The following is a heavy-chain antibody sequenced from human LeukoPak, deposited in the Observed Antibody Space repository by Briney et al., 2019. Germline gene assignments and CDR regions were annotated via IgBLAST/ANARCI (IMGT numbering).Heavy chain of an antibody. CDR1: GFTFSTFA. D-gene: IGHD2-8*02. Sequence: GGPLRLSCEASGFTFSTFAMIWVRQPPGKGLEWVSSIFPSGGEIHYADSVRGRFTISRDNSKSTLSLQMNSLRAEGTAIYYCATYRQVLLPFESWGQGTLVTVSS. CDR2: IFPSGGEI. J-gene: IGHJ4*02. CDR3: ATYRQVLLPFES. V-gene: IGHV3-23*01.